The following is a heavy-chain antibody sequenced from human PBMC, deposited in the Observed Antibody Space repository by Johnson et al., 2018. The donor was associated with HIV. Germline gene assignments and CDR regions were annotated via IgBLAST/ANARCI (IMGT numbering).Heavy chain of an antibody. V-gene: IGHV3-66*02. Sequence: VQLVESGGGLVQPGGSLRLSCAASGFIVSSKYMTWFRQAPGKGLEWVSVLYADGRTYYADSVKGRFTVSSDYSKNTLYLQMNSLRAEDTAVYYCARDMVGATFDDAFDIWGQGTMVTVSS. CDR3: ARDMVGATFDDAFDI. D-gene: IGHD1-26*01. J-gene: IGHJ3*02. CDR1: GFIVSSKY. CDR2: LYADGRT.